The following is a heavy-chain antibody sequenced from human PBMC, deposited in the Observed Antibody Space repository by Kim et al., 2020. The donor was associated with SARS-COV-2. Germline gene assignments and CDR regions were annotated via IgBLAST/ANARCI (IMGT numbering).Heavy chain of an antibody. CDR1: GFTFSSYA. V-gene: IGHV3-23*01. CDR2: ISGSGGSR. Sequence: GGSLRLSCAASGFTFSSYAMSWVRQAPGKGLEWVSTISGSGGSRYYADSVKGRFTISRDNSKNTLYLQMNSLRAEDTAVYYCAKSKPEYYYGMDVWGQGTTVTVSS. D-gene: IGHD4-4*01. CDR3: AKSKPEYYYGMDV. J-gene: IGHJ6*02.